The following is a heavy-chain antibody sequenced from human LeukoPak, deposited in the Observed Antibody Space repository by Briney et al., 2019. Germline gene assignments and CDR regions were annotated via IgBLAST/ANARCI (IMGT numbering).Heavy chain of an antibody. Sequence: GGSLRLSCATSGFTSVDYGLSWVRRAPGKGLEWLCAINYNGAITDYADSVKGRFTISRDNAKNSLYLRMDSLRAEDTALYYWARDRLGPSFSVSHFDLWGQGTLVTVSS. J-gene: IGHJ4*02. CDR2: INYNGAIT. CDR3: ARDRLGPSFSVSHFDL. CDR1: GFTSVDYG. V-gene: IGHV3-20*04. D-gene: IGHD3-3*02.